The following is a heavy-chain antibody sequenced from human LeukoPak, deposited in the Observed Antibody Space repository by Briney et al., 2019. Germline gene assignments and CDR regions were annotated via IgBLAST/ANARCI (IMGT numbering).Heavy chain of an antibody. Sequence: SGPALLKPTQPLTLTCTFSGFSLSSSGMCVSWIRQPPGKALEWLARIEWDDDKYYSTSLKTRLTISKDTSKKQVDLTMTNMDPVDTATYYCARINYDSRYFDYWGQGTLVTVSS. CDR2: IEWDDDK. J-gene: IGHJ4*02. V-gene: IGHV2-70*11. CDR3: ARINYDSRYFDY. CDR1: GFSLSSSGMC. D-gene: IGHD3-22*01.